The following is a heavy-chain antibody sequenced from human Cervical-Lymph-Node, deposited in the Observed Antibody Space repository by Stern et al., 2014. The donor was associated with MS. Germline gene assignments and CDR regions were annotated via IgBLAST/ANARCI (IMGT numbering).Heavy chain of an antibody. J-gene: IGHJ4*02. CDR2: IYPSDSDT. CDR3: ARHVQGFDY. V-gene: IGHV5-51*01. Sequence: VQLVQSGAEVKKPGESLKISCKLSGYSFTIYYIAWVRQMPGKGLEWMGVIYPSDSDTTYSPAFQGQVTISADKSIPTAYLQWSSLRASDTAMYYCARHVQGFDYWGQGTLVTVSS. CDR1: GYSFTIYY.